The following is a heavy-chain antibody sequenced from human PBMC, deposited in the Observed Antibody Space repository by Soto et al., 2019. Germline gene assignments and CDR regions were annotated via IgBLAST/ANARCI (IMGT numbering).Heavy chain of an antibody. V-gene: IGHV3-74*01. CDR3: ARYPVYNFDY. D-gene: IGHD4-4*01. J-gene: IGHJ4*02. CDR1: GGTFSNYW. Sequence: GGFLRLSCAAAGGTFSNYWGHCVRQVQGKGLVWVSQINRDGTFTTYADSVKGRFTISRDNAKNTLYLQLNSLRVEDTALYFCARYPVYNFDYWGQGSLVTVPQ. CDR2: INRDGTFT.